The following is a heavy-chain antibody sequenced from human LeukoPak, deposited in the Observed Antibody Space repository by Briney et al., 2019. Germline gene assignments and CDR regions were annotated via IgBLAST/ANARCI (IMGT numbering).Heavy chain of an antibody. J-gene: IGHJ4*02. D-gene: IGHD4-17*01. V-gene: IGHV4-31*03. CDR2: IYYSGST. CDR3: ARSSPGTYGDYEPEGFDD. CDR1: GGSLSSGGYY. Sequence: SETLSLTCTVSGGSLSSGGYYWSWIRQHPGKGLEWNGYIYYSGSTYYNPSLKSRVTISVDTSKNQFSLKLSSVTAADTAVYYCARSSPGTYGDYEPEGFDDWGQGTLVTVSS.